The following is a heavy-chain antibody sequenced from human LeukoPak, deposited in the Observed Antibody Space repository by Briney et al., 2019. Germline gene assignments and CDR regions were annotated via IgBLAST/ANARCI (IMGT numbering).Heavy chain of an antibody. CDR3: AREAYYYDE. V-gene: IGHV4-59*01. J-gene: IGHJ4*02. Sequence: PSATLSLTCTVSGDSINNYYWSWIRQPPGKGLEWIGYISYSGSTNYNSSLKSRVTISVDTSKNQFSLRLNSVTAADTAMYYCAREAYYYDEWGPGTLVTVSS. CDR2: ISYSGST. CDR1: GDSINNYY.